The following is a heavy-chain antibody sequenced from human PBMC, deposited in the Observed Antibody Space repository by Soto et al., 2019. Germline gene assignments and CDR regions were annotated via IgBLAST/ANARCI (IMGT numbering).Heavy chain of an antibody. CDR1: GFTFSSYG. Sequence: QVQLVESGGGVVQPGRSLRLSCAASGFTFSSYGMHWVRQAPGKGLEWVAVISYDGSNKYYADSVKGRFTISRDNSKNTLYLQMNSLRAEDTAVYYCAKGGYTAMATLDYWGQGTLVTVSS. CDR2: ISYDGSNK. D-gene: IGHD5-18*01. CDR3: AKGGYTAMATLDY. J-gene: IGHJ4*02. V-gene: IGHV3-30*18.